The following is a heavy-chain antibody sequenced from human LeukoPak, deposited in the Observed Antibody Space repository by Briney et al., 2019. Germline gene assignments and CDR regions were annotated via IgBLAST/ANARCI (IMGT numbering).Heavy chain of an antibody. J-gene: IGHJ3*01. D-gene: IGHD5-24*01. CDR1: GGSISSYY. CDR3: ARVHEGRPQFIGFAL. CDR2: IYYSGTT. V-gene: IGHV4-59*01. Sequence: PSETLSLTCTVSGGSISSYYWSWIRQPPGKGLEWIGYIYYSGTTKYNPSLMSRATISVDTSKNQFSLNVRSVTAADTAVYYCARVHEGRPQFIGFALWGQGTMVTVSS.